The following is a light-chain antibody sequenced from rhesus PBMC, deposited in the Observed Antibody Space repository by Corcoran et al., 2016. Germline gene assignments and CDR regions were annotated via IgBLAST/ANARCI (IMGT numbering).Light chain of an antibody. V-gene: IGKV1-22*01. J-gene: IGKJ2*01. Sequence: DIQMTQSPSSLSASVGDTVTITCRASQRIGTWLGWCQPKAGKAPALLIYKATSLKSGVPSRFSGTGSKTYLTLTISRLQSEDFATYYCQQYSSSPYSFGHGTKVESK. CDR2: KAT. CDR1: QRIGTW. CDR3: QQYSSSPYS.